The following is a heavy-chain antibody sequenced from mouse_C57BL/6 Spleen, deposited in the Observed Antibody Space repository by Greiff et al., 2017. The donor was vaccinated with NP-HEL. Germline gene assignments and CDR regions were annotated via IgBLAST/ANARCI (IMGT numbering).Heavy chain of an antibody. Sequence: LVKPGASVKMSCKASGYTFTDYNMHWVKQSHGKSLEWIGYINPNNGGTSYNQKFKGKATLTVNKSSSTAYMELRSLTSEDSAVYYCARRETYSPDYWGQGTTLTVSS. D-gene: IGHD2-10*01. CDR1: GYTFTDYN. J-gene: IGHJ2*01. V-gene: IGHV1-22*01. CDR2: INPNNGGT. CDR3: ARRETYSPDY.